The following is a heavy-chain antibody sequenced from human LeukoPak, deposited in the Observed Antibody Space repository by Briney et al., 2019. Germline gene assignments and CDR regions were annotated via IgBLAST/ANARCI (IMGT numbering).Heavy chain of an antibody. CDR1: GFTFSSYL. CDR2: IKQDGREK. V-gene: IGHV3-7*03. CDR3: AREGLNSDAFDI. J-gene: IGHJ3*02. Sequence: GGSLRLSCAASGFTFSSYLMSWVRQAPGKGLDWVANIKQDGREKYYVDSVKGRFTISRDNAKNSLYLQMNSLRAEDTAVYYCAREGLNSDAFDIWGQGTMVTVSS.